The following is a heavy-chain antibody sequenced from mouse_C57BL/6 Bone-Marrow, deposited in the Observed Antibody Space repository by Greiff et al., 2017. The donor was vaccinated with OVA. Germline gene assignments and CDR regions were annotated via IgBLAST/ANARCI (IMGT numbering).Heavy chain of an antibody. CDR1: GYTFTSYW. J-gene: IGHJ4*01. CDR3: AIRRYSKVYAMDY. D-gene: IGHD2-5*01. Sequence: QVQLQQPGAELVKPGASVKMYCKASGYTFTSYWITWVKQRPGQGLEWIGDIYPGSGSTNYNETFKSKATLPVDTSSSKAYMPLSSLTSEDSAVYYCAIRRYSKVYAMDYWGQGTSVTVSS. V-gene: IGHV1-55*01. CDR2: IYPGSGST.